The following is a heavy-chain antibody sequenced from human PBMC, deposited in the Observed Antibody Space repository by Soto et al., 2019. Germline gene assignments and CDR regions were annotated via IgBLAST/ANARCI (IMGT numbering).Heavy chain of an antibody. CDR1: GFTFSGFY. CDR2: IKPNTDDT. CDR3: ARSPYSLEGDGKHYYYGMDL. J-gene: IGHJ6*02. D-gene: IGHD2-15*01. V-gene: IGHV1-2*02. Sequence: ASVKVSCKPSGFTFSGFYLHWVRQAPGQGLEGMGWIKPNTDDTGYAQKFQGRVTLTWDTSSSAGYMDLSRLRSDDTAVYYCARSPYSLEGDGKHYYYGMDLWGLGPTMTVYS.